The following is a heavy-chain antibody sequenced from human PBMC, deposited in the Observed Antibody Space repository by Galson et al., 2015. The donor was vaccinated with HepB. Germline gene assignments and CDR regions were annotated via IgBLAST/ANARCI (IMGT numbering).Heavy chain of an antibody. D-gene: IGHD6-19*01. CDR1: GLIVSNNY. V-gene: IGHV3-66*02. Sequence: SLRLSCEASGLIVSNNYMTWVRRAPGQGLEWVSLIYGDGGTTCDDSARGRLTISRDISKSTLDVQLTSLTTEDTAVYYCASSSDPTRNWHFDLWGRGTLVIVSS. CDR2: IYGDGGT. J-gene: IGHJ2*01. CDR3: ASSSDPTRNWHFDL.